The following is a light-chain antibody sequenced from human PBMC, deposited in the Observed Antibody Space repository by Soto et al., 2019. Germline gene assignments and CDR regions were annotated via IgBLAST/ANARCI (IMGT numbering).Light chain of an antibody. CDR2: GAS. J-gene: IGKJ2*01. CDR1: QSVISNY. V-gene: IGKV3-20*01. Sequence: EIVLTQSPATLSLSPGERATLSCRASQSVISNYLAWYQQKPGQAPRLLIYGASSRATGIPDRFSGSGSGTDFTLTISRLEPEDFAVYYCQQYGSSPYTFGQGTKLEIK. CDR3: QQYGSSPYT.